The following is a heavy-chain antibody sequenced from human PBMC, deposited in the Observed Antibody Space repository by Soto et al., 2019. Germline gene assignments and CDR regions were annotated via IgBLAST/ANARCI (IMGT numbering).Heavy chain of an antibody. D-gene: IGHD3-22*01. CDR1: GVSISSGDYY. CDR2: IYYSGST. V-gene: IGHV4-30-4*01. CDR3: ARGLSSGWESGLDY. J-gene: IGHJ4*02. Sequence: SETLSLTCTVSGVSISSGDYYWSWIRQPPGKGLEWIGYIYYSGSTYYNPSLKSRVTISVDTSKNQFSLKLSSVTAADTAVYYCARGLSSGWESGLDYWGQGTLVTVSS.